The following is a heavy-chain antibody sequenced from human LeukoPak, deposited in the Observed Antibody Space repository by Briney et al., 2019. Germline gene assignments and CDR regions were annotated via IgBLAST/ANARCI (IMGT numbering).Heavy chain of an antibody. Sequence: GGSLRLSCAASGLTFSDYYMSWIRQAPGKGLEWVSYISSTGSTMYYADSVKGRFTISRDNAKNTLYLQMNSLRAEDTAVYYCARDQYWTGYYYMDVWGKGTTVTVSS. CDR3: ARDQYWTGYYYMDV. J-gene: IGHJ6*03. CDR1: GLTFSDYY. V-gene: IGHV3-11*04. CDR2: ISSTGSTM. D-gene: IGHD2-8*02.